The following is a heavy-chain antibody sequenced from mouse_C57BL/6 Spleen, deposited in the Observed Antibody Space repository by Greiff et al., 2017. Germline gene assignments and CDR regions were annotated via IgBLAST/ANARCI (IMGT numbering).Heavy chain of an antibody. CDR2: FYPGSGSI. J-gene: IGHJ2*01. CDR1: GYTFTEYT. D-gene: IGHD3-2*02. Sequence: QVQLQQSGAELVKPGASVKLSCKASGYTFTEYTIHWVQQRSGQGLEWIGWFYPGSGSIKYNEKFKDKATLTADKSSSTVYMELSRLTSEDSAVYFCARHEWPAQATLYYFDYWGQGTTLTVSS. V-gene: IGHV1-62-2*01. CDR3: ARHEWPAQATLYYFDY.